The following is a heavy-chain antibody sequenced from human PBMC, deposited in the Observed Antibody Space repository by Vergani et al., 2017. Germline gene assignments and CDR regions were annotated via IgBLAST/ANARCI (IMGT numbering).Heavy chain of an antibody. V-gene: IGHV4-59*01. CDR1: GGSISDYY. CDR3: ARDRGYSTGWYSAFDI. D-gene: IGHD6-19*01. CDR2: IYKSGSS. J-gene: IGHJ3*02. Sequence: VQLQESGPGLVKSSETLSLTCTVSGGSISDYYWNWLRQPPGEGLEWIGYIYKSGSSTYNPSLKGRVTISADTSKNQFSLKLTSVTAADTALYYCARDRGYSTGWYSAFDIWGQGTMVTVSS.